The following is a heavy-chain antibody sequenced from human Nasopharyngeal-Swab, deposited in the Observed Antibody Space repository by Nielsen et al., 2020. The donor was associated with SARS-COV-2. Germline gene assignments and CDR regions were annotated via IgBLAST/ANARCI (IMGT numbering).Heavy chain of an antibody. D-gene: IGHD3-16*01. CDR1: GFTLTNYW. CDR3: ARVDVHDAFDM. Sequence: GGSLRLSCAASGFTLTNYWIHWVHQTPGKGLLWVSRINSDGSRTSYADSVKGRFTISRDNAKNTVYLQMNRLRVDDTAVFYCARVDVHDAFDMWGQGTMVTVSS. CDR2: INSDGSRT. V-gene: IGHV3-74*01. J-gene: IGHJ3*02.